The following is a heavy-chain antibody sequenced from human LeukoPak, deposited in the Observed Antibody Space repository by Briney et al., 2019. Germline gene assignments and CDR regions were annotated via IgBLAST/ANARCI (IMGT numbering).Heavy chain of an antibody. Sequence: ASVKVSCKASGYIFTGYYMHWVRQAPGQGLEWMGGIIPIFGTANYAQKFQGRVTITADESTSTAYMELSSLRSEDTAVYYCARDPGYSSSWPDDYYYYYGMDVWGQGTTVTVSS. J-gene: IGHJ6*02. CDR3: ARDPGYSSSWPDDYYYYYGMDV. D-gene: IGHD6-13*01. CDR1: GYIFTGYY. V-gene: IGHV1-69*13. CDR2: IIPIFGTA.